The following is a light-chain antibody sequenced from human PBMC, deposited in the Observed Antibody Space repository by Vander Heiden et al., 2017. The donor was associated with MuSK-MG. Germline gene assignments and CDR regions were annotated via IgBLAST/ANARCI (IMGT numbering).Light chain of an antibody. Sequence: DIVMTQSPLSLPVTPGEPASISCRSSQSRLYSNGYNYMDWYLQKPGQSPQLLIYLGSNRASGVPDRFSGSGSGTDFTLKISRVEAEDVGVYYCGQALQLPRTFGQGTKVEIK. J-gene: IGKJ1*01. CDR3: GQALQLPRT. V-gene: IGKV2-28*01. CDR1: QSRLYSNGYNY. CDR2: LGS.